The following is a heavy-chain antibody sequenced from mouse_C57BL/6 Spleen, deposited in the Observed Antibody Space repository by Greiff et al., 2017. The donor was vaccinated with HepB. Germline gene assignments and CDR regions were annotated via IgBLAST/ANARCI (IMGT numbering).Heavy chain of an antibody. CDR3: ARGTRGWYFDV. J-gene: IGHJ1*03. Sequence: QVQLQQSGAELVMPGASVKLSCKASGYTFTSYWMHWVKQRPGQGLEWIGEIDPSDSYTNYNQKFKGKSTLTVDKSSSTAYMQLSSLTSEDSAVYYCARGTRGWYFDVWGTGTTVTVSS. CDR2: IDPSDSYT. V-gene: IGHV1-69*01. CDR1: GYTFTSYW. D-gene: IGHD3-3*01.